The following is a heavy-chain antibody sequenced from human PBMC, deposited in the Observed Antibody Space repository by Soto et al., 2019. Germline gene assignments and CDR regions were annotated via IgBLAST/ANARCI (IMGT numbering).Heavy chain of an antibody. J-gene: IGHJ6*02. V-gene: IGHV3-21*04. CDR1: GFTFGTYA. D-gene: IGHD2-15*01. CDR3: ARDHSVSTPLDGIYV. CDR2: IGTTSSYI. Sequence: GGSLRLSCAASGFTFGTYAMNWVRQVPGKGLEWVSSIGTTSSYIYYADSVRGRFTISRDNAGGSVYLQMSSLRAEDTAVYYCARDHSVSTPLDGIYVWGHGTTVTVSS.